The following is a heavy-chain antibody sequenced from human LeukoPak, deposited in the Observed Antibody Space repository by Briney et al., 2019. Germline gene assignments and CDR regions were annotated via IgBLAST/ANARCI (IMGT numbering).Heavy chain of an antibody. CDR3: ARDSPRDNIVCYYYIEL. J-gene: IGHJ6*03. D-gene: IGHD3-16*02. CDR2: IYPSGTT. CDR1: GAPISSFQ. V-gene: IGHV4-4*07. Sequence: PSETLSHTCPVSGAPISSFQWSLIRQSARQGLELIGRIYPSGTTNYNPSLRSGVTISVDKSKNQFSLNLTSVTAADTAIYYCARDSPRDNIVCYYYIELWSKGTTVTVSS.